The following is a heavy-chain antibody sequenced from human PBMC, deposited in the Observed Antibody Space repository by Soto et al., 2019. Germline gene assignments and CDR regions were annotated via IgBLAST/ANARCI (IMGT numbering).Heavy chain of an antibody. Sequence: GXSVKVSFKASGGTFSSYPISLVRQTPGQGLEWMGGIIPIFGPSNYAQKFQGRVTITADESTSTVYMELSSLRSEETAVYYCAREYRGRAAAGTGYFDYWGQGTLVTVSS. CDR1: GGTFSSYP. J-gene: IGHJ4*02. D-gene: IGHD6-13*01. CDR3: AREYRGRAAAGTGYFDY. V-gene: IGHV1-69*01. CDR2: IIPIFGPS.